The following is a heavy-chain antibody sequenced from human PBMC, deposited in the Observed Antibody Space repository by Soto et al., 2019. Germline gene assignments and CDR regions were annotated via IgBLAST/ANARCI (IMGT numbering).Heavy chain of an antibody. CDR2: INPSGGST. CDR1: GYTFTSYY. CDR3: AREQQPGYYYGMDV. V-gene: IGHV1-46*01. Sequence: ASVKVSCKASGYTFTSYYMHWVRQAPGQGLEWMGIINPSGGSTSYAQKIQGRVTMTTDTSTSTVYMELRSLRSEDTAVYYCAREQQPGYYYGMDVWGQGTTVTVSS. D-gene: IGHD6-13*01. J-gene: IGHJ6*02.